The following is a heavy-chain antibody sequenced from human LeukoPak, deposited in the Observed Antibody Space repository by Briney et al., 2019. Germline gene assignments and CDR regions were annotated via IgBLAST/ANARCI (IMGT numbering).Heavy chain of an antibody. D-gene: IGHD4-11*01. V-gene: IGHV4-4*07. CDR3: ARLPGKAATVIRDSHYYYMDV. Sequence: SETLSLTCTVSGGSISSYYWSWIRQPAGKGLEWIGRIYTSGSTNYNPSLKSRVTMSVDTSKNQFSLKLSSVTAADTAVYYCARLPGKAATVIRDSHYYYMDVWGKGTTVTVSS. CDR2: IYTSGST. CDR1: GGSISSYY. J-gene: IGHJ6*03.